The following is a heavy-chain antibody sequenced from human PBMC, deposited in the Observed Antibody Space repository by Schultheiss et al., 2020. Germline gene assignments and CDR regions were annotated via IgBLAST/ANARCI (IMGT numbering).Heavy chain of an antibody. CDR1: GGSISSGGYY. Sequence: SETLSLTCTVSGGSISSGGYYWSWIRQPPGKGLEWIGYIYYSGSTYYNPSLKSRVTISVDTSKNQFSLKLSSVTAADTAVYYCARDSPVYGMDVWGQGTTVTVSS. J-gene: IGHJ6*02. CDR3: ARDSPVYGMDV. CDR2: IYYSGST. V-gene: IGHV4-31*03.